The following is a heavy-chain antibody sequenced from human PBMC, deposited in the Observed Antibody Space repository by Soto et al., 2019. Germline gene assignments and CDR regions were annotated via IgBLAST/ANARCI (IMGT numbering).Heavy chain of an antibody. CDR1: GFTFSRNA. Sequence: EVQLLESGGGLVQPGGSLRISCLASGFTFSRNAMSWVRQSPGKGLVWVSAISGSGGTTYYADSVKGRFAVSRDNSNNTLYLQMDSLSAEDTAVYYCAKQRADFGSGSDTFYLDNWGQGTLVTVSS. CDR3: AKQRADFGSGSDTFYLDN. D-gene: IGHD3-10*01. J-gene: IGHJ4*02. V-gene: IGHV3-23*01. CDR2: ISGSGGTT.